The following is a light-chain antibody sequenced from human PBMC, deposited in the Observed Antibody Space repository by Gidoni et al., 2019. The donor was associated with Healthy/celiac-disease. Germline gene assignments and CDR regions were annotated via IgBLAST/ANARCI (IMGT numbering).Light chain of an antibody. CDR2: AAS. V-gene: IGKV1-39*01. CDR3: RQSYSTPRT. CDR1: QSISSY. J-gene: IGKJ3*01. Sequence: DIQMTQSPSSLSASVGDRVTITCRASQSISSYLNWYQQKPGKAPKLLIYAASSLQSGVPSRFSGSGSGTDFTLTISSLQPEDFATYYYRQSYSTPRTFGPGTKVDIK.